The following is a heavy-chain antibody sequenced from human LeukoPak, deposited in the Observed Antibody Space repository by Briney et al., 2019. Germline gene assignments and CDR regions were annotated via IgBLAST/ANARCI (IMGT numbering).Heavy chain of an antibody. CDR3: ARDADDILTGYWSY. D-gene: IGHD3-9*01. Sequence: GGSLRLSCAASGLTVSSNYMSWVRQAPGKGLEWVSVIYSGGSTYYADSVKGRFTISRDNSKNTLYLQMNSLRAEDTAVYYCARDADDILTGYWSYWGQGTLVTVSS. J-gene: IGHJ4*02. CDR2: IYSGGST. CDR1: GLTVSSNY. V-gene: IGHV3-66*01.